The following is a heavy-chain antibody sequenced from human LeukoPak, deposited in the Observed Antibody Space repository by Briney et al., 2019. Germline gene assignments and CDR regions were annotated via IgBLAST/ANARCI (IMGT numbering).Heavy chain of an antibody. CDR3: ARKMTTVTTANNEDAFDI. Sequence: PGGSLRLSCAASGFTFSSYAMHWVRQAPGKGLEWVAVISYDGSNKYYADSVKGRITISRDNSKNTLYLQMNSLRAEDTAVYYCARKMTTVTTANNEDAFDIWGQGTMVTVSS. J-gene: IGHJ3*02. CDR2: ISYDGSNK. D-gene: IGHD4-17*01. V-gene: IGHV3-30-3*01. CDR1: GFTFSSYA.